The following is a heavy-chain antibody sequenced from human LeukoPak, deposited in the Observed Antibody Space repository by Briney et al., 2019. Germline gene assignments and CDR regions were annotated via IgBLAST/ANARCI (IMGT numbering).Heavy chain of an antibody. D-gene: IGHD2-2*01. J-gene: IGHJ3*02. CDR2: IVVGSGNT. V-gene: IGHV1-58*01. CDR1: GFTFTISA. Sequence: SVKVSFKASGFTFTISAVQWVRQARGQRLEWIGWIVVGSGNTNYAQKFQKRVTITRDMSTSTAYMELSSLRSEDTAVYYCAAPLPIVVVPAAIGANPERNAFDIWGQGTMVTVSS. CDR3: AAPLPIVVVPAAIGANPERNAFDI.